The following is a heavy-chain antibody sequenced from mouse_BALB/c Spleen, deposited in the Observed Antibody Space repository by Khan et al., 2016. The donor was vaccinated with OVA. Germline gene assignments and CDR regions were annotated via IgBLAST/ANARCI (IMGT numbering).Heavy chain of an antibody. CDR3: ARGLVDYHALDY. CDR1: GFTFSTYA. CDR2: ISTGGHYT. J-gene: IGHJ4*01. Sequence: EVELVESGGGLVKTGGSLKLSCSASGFTFSTYAMSWVRQTPEKSLECVATISTGGHYTFYPASVKGRITISSDTAKNTLYLQMSSLRSEYTAMYYCARGLVDYHALDYWGQGTSVTVSS. D-gene: IGHD2-2*01. V-gene: IGHV5-9-3*01.